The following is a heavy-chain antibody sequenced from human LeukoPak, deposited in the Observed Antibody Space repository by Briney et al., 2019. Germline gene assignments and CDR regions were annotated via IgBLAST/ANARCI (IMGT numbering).Heavy chain of an antibody. D-gene: IGHD4-17*01. CDR2: IKQDGSEK. CDR3: ARLRVRPSQMTTVSTFDN. CDR1: GFNFGSHW. Sequence: GGSLRLSCAASGFNFGSHWMTWVRQAPGKGLEWVANIKQDGSEKYYVDSVKGRFTISRDNAKNSLYLQMNSLRVEDTAVYYCARLRVRPSQMTTVSTFDNWGQGTLVTVSS. V-gene: IGHV3-7*01. J-gene: IGHJ4*02.